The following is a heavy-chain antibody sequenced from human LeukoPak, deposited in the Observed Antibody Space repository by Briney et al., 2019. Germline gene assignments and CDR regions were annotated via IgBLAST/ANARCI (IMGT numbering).Heavy chain of an antibody. D-gene: IGHD2-21*01. V-gene: IGHV5-51*01. Sequence: GESLKISFQGSGSRFTNYWLGWVRQMPGKGLEWMGIIYPGDSDTRYSPSFQGQVTISADKSISTAYLQWSSLKASDAAMYYCARHYGGGEYYYGMDVWGQGTTVTVAS. J-gene: IGHJ6*02. CDR1: GSRFTNYW. CDR2: IYPGDSDT. CDR3: ARHYGGGEYYYGMDV.